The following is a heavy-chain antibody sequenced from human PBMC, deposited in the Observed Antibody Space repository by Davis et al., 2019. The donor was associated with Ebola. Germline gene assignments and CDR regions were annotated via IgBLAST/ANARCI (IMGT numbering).Heavy chain of an antibody. V-gene: IGHV1-18*01. CDR1: GGTFSSYT. CDR2: ISAYNGNT. Sequence: ASVKVSCKASGGTFSSYTISWVRQAPGQGLEWMGWISAYNGNTNYAQKLQGRVTMTTDTSTSTAYMEVGILRSDDTAVYYCAGAQFPTTSDHWGQGTLVTVSS. CDR3: AGAQFPTTSDH. J-gene: IGHJ4*02. D-gene: IGHD1-1*01.